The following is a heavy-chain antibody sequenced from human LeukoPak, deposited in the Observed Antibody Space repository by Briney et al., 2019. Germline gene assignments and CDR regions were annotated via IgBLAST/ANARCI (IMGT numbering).Heavy chain of an antibody. V-gene: IGHV3-23*01. D-gene: IGHD4-17*01. CDR1: GFTFSSYD. CDR3: AKGHSPYGDYRPGFFDF. CDR2: ISGSGSYT. Sequence: GGSLRLSCAASGFTFSSYDISWVRQAPGKGLEWVSVISGSGSYTYYADSVKGRFTISRDNSKTTLYLQMNSLRAEDTALYYCAKGHSPYGDYRPGFFDFWGQGTLVTVSS. J-gene: IGHJ4*02.